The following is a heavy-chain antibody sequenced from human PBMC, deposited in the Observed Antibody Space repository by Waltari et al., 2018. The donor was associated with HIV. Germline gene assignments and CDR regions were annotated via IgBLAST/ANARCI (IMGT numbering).Heavy chain of an antibody. Sequence: EVQLVESGGGLVQPGGSLRLSCAASGFTFSSYEMNWVRQAPGKWLEWVSYISSSGSTIYYADSVKGRFTISRDNAKNSLYLQMNSLRAEDTAVYYCARVDNRRLVVYGMDVWGQGTTVTVSS. CDR3: ARVDNRRLVVYGMDV. V-gene: IGHV3-48*03. CDR1: GFTFSSYE. CDR2: ISSSGSTI. D-gene: IGHD2-2*03. J-gene: IGHJ6*02.